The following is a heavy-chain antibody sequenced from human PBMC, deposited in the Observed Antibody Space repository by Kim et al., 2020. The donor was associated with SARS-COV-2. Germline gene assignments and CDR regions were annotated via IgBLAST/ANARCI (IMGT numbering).Heavy chain of an antibody. CDR3: AKGVTAYRDVFDI. J-gene: IGHJ3*02. CDR1: GFTFSSYA. Sequence: GGSLRLSCAASGFTFSSYAMSWVRQAPGKGLEWVSVVYGAGTSTDYADSVRGRFTISRDNSKNTLWLQMNSLRAEDTAVYYCAKGVTAYRDVFDIWGQGTMVTVSS. V-gene: IGHV3-23*03. CDR2: VYGAGTST. D-gene: IGHD2-21*02.